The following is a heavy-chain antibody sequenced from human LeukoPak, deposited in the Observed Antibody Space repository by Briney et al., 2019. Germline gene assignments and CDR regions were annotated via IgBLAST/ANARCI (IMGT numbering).Heavy chain of an antibody. CDR3: ARGRGSSWLYYFDY. D-gene: IGHD6-13*01. CDR1: GGSFSGYY. V-gene: IGHV4-34*01. J-gene: IGHJ4*02. Sequence: SETLSLTCAVYGGSFSGYYWSWIRQPPGKGLEWIGEINHSGSTNYNPSLKSRVTISVDTSKNQFSLKLSSVTAADTAVYYCARGRGSSWLYYFDYWGQGTLVTVSS. CDR2: INHSGST.